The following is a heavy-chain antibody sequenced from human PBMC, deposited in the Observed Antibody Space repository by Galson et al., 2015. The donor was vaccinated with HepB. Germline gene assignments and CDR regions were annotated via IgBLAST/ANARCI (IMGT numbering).Heavy chain of an antibody. Sequence: SLRLSCAASGFTFSSYAMSWVRQAPGKGLEWVSAISGSGGSTYYADSVKGRFTISRDNSKNTLYLQMNSLRAEDTAVYYCADVGSLHSMGYWGQGTLVTVSS. D-gene: IGHD3-10*01. V-gene: IGHV3-23*01. CDR2: ISGSGGST. CDR1: GFTFSSYA. CDR3: ADVGSLHSMGY. J-gene: IGHJ4*02.